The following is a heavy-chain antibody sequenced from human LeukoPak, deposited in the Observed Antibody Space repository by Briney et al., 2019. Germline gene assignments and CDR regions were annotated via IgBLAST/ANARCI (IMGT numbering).Heavy chain of an antibody. Sequence: GGSLRLSCAASGFTFSSYAMHWVRQAPGKGLEWVAVISYDGSNKYYADSVKGRFTISRDNAKNTLYLQMNSLRAEDTAVYYCAREKPTIFYDYWGQGTLVTVSS. V-gene: IGHV3-30-3*01. CDR2: ISYDGSNK. CDR3: AREKPTIFYDY. D-gene: IGHD3-3*01. J-gene: IGHJ4*02. CDR1: GFTFSSYA.